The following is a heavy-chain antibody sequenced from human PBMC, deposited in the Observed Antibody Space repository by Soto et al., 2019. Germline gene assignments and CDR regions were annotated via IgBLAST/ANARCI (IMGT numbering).Heavy chain of an antibody. V-gene: IGHV3-23*01. CDR2: ISGSGGST. CDR3: AKNPTDY. Sequence: GGSLRLSCAASGFTFSISAMSWVRQAPGKGLEWVSAISGSGGSTYYADSVKGRFIVSRDNSKNTLFLQMNSLRAEDTATYYCAKNPTDYWGQGILVTVSS. J-gene: IGHJ4*02. CDR1: GFTFSISA.